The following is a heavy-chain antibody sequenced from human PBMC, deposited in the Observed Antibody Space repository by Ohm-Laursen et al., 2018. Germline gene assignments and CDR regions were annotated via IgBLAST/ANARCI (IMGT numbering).Heavy chain of an antibody. CDR3: ARRRSTSYYYYGMDV. CDR2: INHSGST. J-gene: IGHJ6*02. V-gene: IGHV4-34*01. CDR1: GGSFSGYY. D-gene: IGHD6-25*01. Sequence: TLSLTCAVYGGSFSGYYWSWIRQPPGKGLEWIGEINHSGSTNYNPSLKSRVTISVDTSKNQFSLKLSSVTAADTAVYYCARRRSTSYYYYGMDVWGQGTTVTVSS.